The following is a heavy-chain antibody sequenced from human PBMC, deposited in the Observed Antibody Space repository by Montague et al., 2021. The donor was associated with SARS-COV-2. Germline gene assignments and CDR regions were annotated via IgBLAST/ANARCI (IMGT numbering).Heavy chain of an antibody. CDR2: IYYSGST. Sequence: SETRSLTCTVSGGSISSSSYYWGWIRQPPGKGLERIGSIYYSGSTYYNPSLKSRVTISVDTSKNQFSLKLSSVTAADTAVYYCAREGGWLSRGSYYFDYWGQGTLVTVSS. CDR1: GGSISSSSYY. CDR3: AREGGWLSRGSYYFDY. J-gene: IGHJ4*02. D-gene: IGHD3-22*01. V-gene: IGHV4-39*07.